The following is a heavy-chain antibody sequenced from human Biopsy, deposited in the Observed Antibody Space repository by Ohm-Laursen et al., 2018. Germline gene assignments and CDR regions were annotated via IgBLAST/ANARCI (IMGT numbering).Heavy chain of an antibody. CDR3: ARGLGGYDYWYFDL. J-gene: IGHJ2*01. CDR2: IMSLYNTT. Sequence: SVKVSCKASGGMFNSYTINWLRQAPGQGLQWMGGIMSLYNTTNYAQKFWDRITVTADKSTNTVYMTLSSLTSENTAVYFCARGLGGYDYWYFDLWGRGTLVIVSS. V-gene: IGHV1-69*06. D-gene: IGHD5-12*01. CDR1: GGMFNSYT.